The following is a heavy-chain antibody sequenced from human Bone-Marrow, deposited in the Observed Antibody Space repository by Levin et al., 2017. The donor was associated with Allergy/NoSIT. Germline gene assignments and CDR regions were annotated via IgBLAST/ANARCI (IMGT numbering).Heavy chain of an antibody. J-gene: IGHJ5*02. Sequence: SETLSLTCAVYGDTFSDYYWSWIRQPPGKGLEWIGQIDRGGNTNYNPSLRNRVTISRGTSQNQFSLRLSSVTAAATGLYSWARQMGNYDLWSSHRGWIEPWGQGTPVTVSS. CDR2: IDRGGNT. D-gene: IGHD3-3*01. CDR1: GDTFSDYY. V-gene: IGHV4-34*01. CDR3: ARQMGNYDLWSSHRGWIEP.